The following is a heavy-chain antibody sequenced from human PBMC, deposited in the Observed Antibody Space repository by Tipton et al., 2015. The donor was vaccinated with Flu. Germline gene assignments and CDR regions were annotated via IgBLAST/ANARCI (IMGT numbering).Heavy chain of an antibody. CDR1: GGSITSINW. Sequence: TLSLTCSVSGGSITSINWWSWVRQPPGKGLEWIGEINMGGTTNYNPSLKSRVTISIDKSKNQLSLRLSSVTAADTAMYYCARGDYGDYDHEADGFDIWGQGTLVTVSA. D-gene: IGHD4-17*01. CDR3: ARGDYGDYDHEADGFDI. CDR2: INMGGTT. V-gene: IGHV4/OR15-8*02. J-gene: IGHJ3*02.